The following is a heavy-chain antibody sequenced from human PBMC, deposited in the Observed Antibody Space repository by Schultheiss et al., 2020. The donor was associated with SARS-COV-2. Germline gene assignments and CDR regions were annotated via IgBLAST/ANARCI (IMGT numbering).Heavy chain of an antibody. Sequence: ASVKVSCRASGYSFSNYGISWVRQAPGQGLEWMGWISAYNGNTNYAQKLQGRVTMTTDTSTSTAYMELRSLRSDDTAVYYCARLPAYYYDSSAYEVDPWGQGTLVTVSS. CDR1: GYSFSNYG. V-gene: IGHV1-18*04. CDR2: ISAYNGNT. D-gene: IGHD3-22*01. CDR3: ARLPAYYYDSSAYEVDP. J-gene: IGHJ5*02.